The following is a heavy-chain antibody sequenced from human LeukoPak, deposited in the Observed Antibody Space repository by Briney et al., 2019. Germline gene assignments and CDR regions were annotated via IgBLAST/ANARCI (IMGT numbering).Heavy chain of an antibody. D-gene: IGHD3-22*01. CDR1: GGSISSYY. CDR3: ARQSISGSSLSYFDY. CDR2: IYDSGST. J-gene: IGHJ4*02. Sequence: KASETLSLTCTVSGGSISSYYWSWIRQPPGKGLEWIGNIYDSGSTNYNPSLKGRLTISVDTSKNQCSLKLSSVTAADTAVYYCARQSISGSSLSYFDYWGQGTLVNVSS. V-gene: IGHV4-59*01.